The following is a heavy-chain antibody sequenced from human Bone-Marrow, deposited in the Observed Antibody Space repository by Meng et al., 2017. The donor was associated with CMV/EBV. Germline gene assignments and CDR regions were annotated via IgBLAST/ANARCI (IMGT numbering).Heavy chain of an antibody. CDR1: GGSFSGYY. D-gene: IGHD1/OR15-1a*01. V-gene: IGHV4-34*01. Sequence: GSLRLSCAVYGGSFSGYYWSWIRQPPGKGLEWIGEINHSGSTNYNPSLKSRVTISVDTSKNQFSLKLSSVTAADSAVHYCARDILEHNAFDMWVQGPRVTFSS. CDR2: INHSGST. J-gene: IGHJ3*02. CDR3: ARDILEHNAFDM.